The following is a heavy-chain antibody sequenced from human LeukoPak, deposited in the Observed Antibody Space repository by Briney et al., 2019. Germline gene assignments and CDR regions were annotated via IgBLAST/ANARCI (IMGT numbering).Heavy chain of an antibody. CDR1: GGTFSSYA. Sequence: SVKVSCKASGGTFSSYAISWVRRAPGQGLEWMGGIIPIFGTANYAQKFQGRVTITTDESTSTAYMELSSLRSEDTAVYYCARGLRGYYYYMDVWGKGTTVTVSS. V-gene: IGHV1-69*05. J-gene: IGHJ6*03. CDR2: IIPIFGTA. D-gene: IGHD3-10*01. CDR3: ARGLRGYYYYMDV.